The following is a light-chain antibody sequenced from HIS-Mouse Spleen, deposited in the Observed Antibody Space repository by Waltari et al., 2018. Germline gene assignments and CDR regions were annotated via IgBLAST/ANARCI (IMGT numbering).Light chain of an antibody. CDR1: NIGSKS. CDR2: DDS. Sequence: SYVLTQPPSVSVAPGKTARITCGGNNIGSKSVHWYQQKPGQAPVLVVYDDSDRPSGCPGRCYGSNSGKTATLTISRVEAGDEADYYCQVWDSSSDHVVFGGGTKLTVL. V-gene: IGLV3-21*03. CDR3: QVWDSSSDHVV. J-gene: IGLJ2*01.